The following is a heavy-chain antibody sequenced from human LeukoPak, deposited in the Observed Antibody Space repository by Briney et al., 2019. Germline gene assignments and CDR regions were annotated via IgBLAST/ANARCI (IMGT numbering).Heavy chain of an antibody. Sequence: PSETLSLTCTVSGGSISSYYWSWIRQPPGKGLEWIGYIYYSGSTNYNPSLKSRVAISVDTSENQFSLKLSSVTAADTAVYYCARWGGSYYGVFDYWGQGTLVTVSS. CDR3: ARWGGSYYGVFDY. CDR2: IYYSGST. V-gene: IGHV4-59*08. J-gene: IGHJ4*02. D-gene: IGHD1-26*01. CDR1: GGSISSYY.